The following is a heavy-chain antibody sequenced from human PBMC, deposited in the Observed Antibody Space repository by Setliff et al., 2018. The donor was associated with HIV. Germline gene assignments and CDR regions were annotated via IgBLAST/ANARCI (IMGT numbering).Heavy chain of an antibody. CDR3: AKDSDFGGTTNWFDP. D-gene: IGHD3-10*01. CDR2: INPHSGVT. V-gene: IGHV1-2*06. J-gene: IGHJ5*02. CDR1: GYSFTGYW. Sequence: EASVKVSCKASGYSFTGYWMHWVRQAPGQGLEWMGRINPHSGVTNYAQKFQGRVTMTRDTSIATAYMDLSRLTSDDTAVYYCAKDSDFGGTTNWFDPWGQGTLVTVSS.